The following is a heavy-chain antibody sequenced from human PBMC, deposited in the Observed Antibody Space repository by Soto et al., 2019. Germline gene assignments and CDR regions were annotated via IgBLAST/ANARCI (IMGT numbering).Heavy chain of an antibody. D-gene: IGHD3-22*01. J-gene: IGHJ4*02. CDR2: ISYDGSNK. CDR3: AKEGLTYYYDSSGYYGY. V-gene: IGHV3-30*18. CDR1: GFTFSSYG. Sequence: PGGSLRLSCAASGFTFSSYGMHWVRQAPGKGLEWVAVISYDGSNKYYADSVKGRFTISRDNSKNTLYLQMNSLRAEDTAVYYCAKEGLTYYYDSSGYYGYWGQGTLVTVSS.